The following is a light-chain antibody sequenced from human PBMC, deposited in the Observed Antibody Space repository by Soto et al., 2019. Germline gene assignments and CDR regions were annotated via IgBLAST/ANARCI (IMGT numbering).Light chain of an antibody. Sequence: QSALTQPASVSGSPGQSITISCTGTSSDVGGYNYVSWYQQHPGKAPKLVIFDVRDRPSGVSDRVSGSKSGNTASLTISGLRAEDEADYDCSSYTRRSSHLSVFGAGTKVTVL. J-gene: IGLJ1*01. CDR1: SSDVGGYNY. CDR2: DVR. V-gene: IGLV2-14*01. CDR3: SSYTRRSSHLSV.